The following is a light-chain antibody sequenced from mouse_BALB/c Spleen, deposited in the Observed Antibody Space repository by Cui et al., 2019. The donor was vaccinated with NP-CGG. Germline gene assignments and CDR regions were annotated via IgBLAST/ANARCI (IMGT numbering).Light chain of an antibody. Sequence: QAVVTQESAFTTSPGETVTPTCRSSIGTVTTGNYANWVQEKPDHLFTGLIGGTNNRAPGVPARFSGSLIGDKAALTITGAQTEDEAIYFCALWYSNHWVFGGGTKLTVL. V-gene: IGLV1*01. CDR1: IGTVTTGNY. CDR2: GTN. J-gene: IGLJ1*01. CDR3: ALWYSNHWV.